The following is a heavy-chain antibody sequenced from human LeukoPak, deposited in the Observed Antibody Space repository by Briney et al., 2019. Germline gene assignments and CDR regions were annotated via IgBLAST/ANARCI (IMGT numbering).Heavy chain of an antibody. D-gene: IGHD6-19*01. CDR3: ARDGVVVAGTRRAFDI. J-gene: IGHJ3*02. Sequence: GGSLRHYWAGSRFTFSSYSMNWARQAPGKGLEWVSYINSGSSTIYYADSVKGRFTISRDNAKNSLYLQMNSLRGEDTAVYYCARDGVVVAGTRRAFDIWGQGTMVTVSS. CDR1: RFTFSSYS. CDR2: INSGSSTI. V-gene: IGHV3-48*01.